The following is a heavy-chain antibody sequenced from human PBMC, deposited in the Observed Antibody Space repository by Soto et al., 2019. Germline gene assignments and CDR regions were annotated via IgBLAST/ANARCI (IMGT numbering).Heavy chain of an antibody. D-gene: IGHD6-13*01. CDR2: ISGSGGST. V-gene: IGHV3-23*01. J-gene: IGHJ4*02. CDR3: AKDQGSSWYEIDY. Sequence: EVQLLESGGGLVQPGGSLRLSCAASGFTFSNYAVTWVRQAPGKGLEWVSTISGSGGSTYYADSVKGRFTISRDKSKNTLYLQMNSLSAEDTAVYYCAKDQGSSWYEIDYWGQGTLVTVSS. CDR1: GFTFSNYA.